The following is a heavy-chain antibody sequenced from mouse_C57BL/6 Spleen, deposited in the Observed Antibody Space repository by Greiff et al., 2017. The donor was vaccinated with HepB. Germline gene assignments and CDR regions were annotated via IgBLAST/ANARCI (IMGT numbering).Heavy chain of an antibody. V-gene: IGHV1-18*01. CDR3: ARSWNYYGSSTFAY. CDR1: GYTFTDYN. J-gene: IGHJ3*01. Sequence: EVQLQQSGPELVKPGASVKIPCKASGYTFTDYNMDWVKQSHGKSLEWIGDINSNNGGTIYNQKFKGKATLTVDKSSSTAYMALRSLTSEDTAVYYCARSWNYYGSSTFAYWGQGTLVTVAA. D-gene: IGHD1-1*01. CDR2: INSNNGGT.